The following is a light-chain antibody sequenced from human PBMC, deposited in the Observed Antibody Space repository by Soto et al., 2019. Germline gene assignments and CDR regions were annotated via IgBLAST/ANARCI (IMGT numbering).Light chain of an antibody. CDR2: QTS. J-gene: IGKJ3*01. CDR1: QDIRNY. Sequence: DIQLTQSPSSLSASVGDRVSISCQASQDIRNYLNWYHQEPGKAPKLLMYQTSTLETGVPSRFSGSGSETEFTLAISGLQPEDFATYFCQQYYIYPPAFGPGTKVEI. V-gene: IGKV1-33*01. CDR3: QQYYIYPPA.